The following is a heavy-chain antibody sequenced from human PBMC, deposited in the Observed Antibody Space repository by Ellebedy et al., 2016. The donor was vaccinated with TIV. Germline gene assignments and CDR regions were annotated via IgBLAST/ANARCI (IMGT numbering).Heavy chain of an antibody. CDR2: IRTSTNSI. Sequence: GESLKISCAASGFTFNSHAMNWVRQAPGKGLEWVAFIRTSTNSISYADAVKGRFTISRDDADNSLYLQMDSLRDEDTAVYYCARGGAGFDSMNRELSFDSWGQGTLVTVSS. CDR3: ARGGAGFDSMNRELSFDS. V-gene: IGHV3-48*02. CDR1: GFTFNSHA. J-gene: IGHJ4*02. D-gene: IGHD1-26*01.